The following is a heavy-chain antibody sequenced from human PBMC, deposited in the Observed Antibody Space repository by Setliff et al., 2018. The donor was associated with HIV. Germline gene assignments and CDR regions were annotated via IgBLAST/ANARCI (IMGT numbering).Heavy chain of an antibody. CDR1: GGSISTYY. D-gene: IGHD2-15*01. Sequence: SETLSLTCTVSGGSISTYYWSWIRQPAGKGLEWIGRVSTSGGTKYNPSLKSRATMSLDTSKNEFSLKLSSVTAADTAVYYCARGQYCGGGSCYSPSYNWFDPWGQGTLVTVSS. CDR3: ARGQYCGGGSCYSPSYNWFDP. CDR2: VSTSGGT. V-gene: IGHV4-4*07. J-gene: IGHJ5*02.